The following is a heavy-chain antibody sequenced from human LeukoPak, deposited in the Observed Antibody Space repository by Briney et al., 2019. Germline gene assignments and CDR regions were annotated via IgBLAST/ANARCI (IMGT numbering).Heavy chain of an antibody. CDR2: ISSSGTTI. CDR1: GFSFSVYE. J-gene: IGHJ4*02. CDR3: ATPTVASSFDY. D-gene: IGHD5-12*01. V-gene: IGHV3-48*03. Sequence: RGCLRLSCAASGFSFSVYEMHWVRQAPGKGLEWISDISSSGTTIYYADSVKGRFTISRDNAKNSLYLQMNSLRAEGTAVYYCATPTVASSFDYWGRGTLVTVSS.